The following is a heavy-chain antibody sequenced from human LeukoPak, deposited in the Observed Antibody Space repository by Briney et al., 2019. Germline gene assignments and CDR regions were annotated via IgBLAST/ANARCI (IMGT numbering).Heavy chain of an antibody. D-gene: IGHD6-19*01. Sequence: ASVKVSCKASGGTFSSYAISWVRQAPGQGLEWMGRIIPILGIANYAQKFQGRVTITADKSTSTAYMELSRLRSDDTAVYYCARSTSSGWFGAIPKYFDLWGRGTLVTVSS. J-gene: IGHJ2*01. V-gene: IGHV1-69*04. CDR3: ARSTSSGWFGAIPKYFDL. CDR1: GGTFSSYA. CDR2: IIPILGIA.